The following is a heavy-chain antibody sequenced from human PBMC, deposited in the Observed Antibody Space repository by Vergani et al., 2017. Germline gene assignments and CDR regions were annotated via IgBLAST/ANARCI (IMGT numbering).Heavy chain of an antibody. J-gene: IGHJ4*02. D-gene: IGHD2-15*01. CDR2: INPSGGST. Sequence: QVQLVQSGAEVKKPGASVKVSCKASGYALTTYYMHWGRQAPGQGLEWMGIINPSGGSTSYAQNFQGRVSMTRDTSTSTVYMELSSLRFEDAAVYYCARDLGGSRDYWGQGTLVTVSS. CDR1: GYALTTYY. V-gene: IGHV1-46*01. CDR3: ARDLGGSRDY.